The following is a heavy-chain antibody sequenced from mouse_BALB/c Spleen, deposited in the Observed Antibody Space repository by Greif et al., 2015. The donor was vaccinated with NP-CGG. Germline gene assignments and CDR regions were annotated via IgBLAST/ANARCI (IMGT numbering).Heavy chain of an antibody. D-gene: IGHD4-1*01. CDR2: ISDGGSYT. V-gene: IGHV5-4*02. CDR3: ARKTGTDYAMDY. Sequence: EVQGVESGGGLVKPGGSLKLSCAASGFTFSDYYMYWVRQTPEKRLEWVATISDGGSYTYYPDSVKGRFTISRDNAKNNLYLQMSSLKSEDTAMYYCARKTGTDYAMDYWGQGTSVTVSS. CDR1: GFTFSDYY. J-gene: IGHJ4*01.